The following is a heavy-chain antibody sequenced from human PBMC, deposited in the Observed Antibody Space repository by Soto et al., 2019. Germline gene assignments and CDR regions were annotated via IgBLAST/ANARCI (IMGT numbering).Heavy chain of an antibody. D-gene: IGHD4-17*01. Sequence: ASVKVSCKASGYTFISFYVHWVRQAPGQGLEWMGVINPNGGSTAYAQKFQGRVTMTRDTSTSTVYMELSSLRSEDTAVYYCARLATVTPPYYFDYWGQGALVTVSS. CDR1: GYTFISFY. CDR2: INPNGGST. V-gene: IGHV1-46*01. J-gene: IGHJ4*02. CDR3: ARLATVTPPYYFDY.